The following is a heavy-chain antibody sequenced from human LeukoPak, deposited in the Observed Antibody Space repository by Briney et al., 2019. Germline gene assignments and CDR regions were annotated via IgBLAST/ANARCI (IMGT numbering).Heavy chain of an antibody. D-gene: IGHD6-19*01. V-gene: IGHV1-46*01. CDR3: ARAGLAVAGMVDY. J-gene: IGHJ4*02. Sequence: GSVKVSCKASGYTFPSYYMPWVRQAPGQGLEWMGIINPSGGSTSYAQKLQGRVTMTTDTSTSTAYMELRSLRSDDTAVYYCARAGLAVAGMVDYWGQGTLVTVSS. CDR1: GYTFPSYY. CDR2: INPSGGST.